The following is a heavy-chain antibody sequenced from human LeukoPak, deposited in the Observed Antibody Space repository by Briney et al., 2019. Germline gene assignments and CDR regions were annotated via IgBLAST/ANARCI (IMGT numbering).Heavy chain of an antibody. CDR3: ARGYDSSGFNRVYAFDI. CDR2: INHSGST. D-gene: IGHD3-22*01. CDR1: GGSFSGYY. V-gene: IGHV4-34*01. J-gene: IGHJ3*02. Sequence: SETLSLTCAVYGGSFSGYYWSWIRQPPGKGLEWIGEINHSGSTNYNASLKSRVTISVDTSKNQFSLKLSSVTAADTAVYYCARGYDSSGFNRVYAFDIWDQGTMVTVSS.